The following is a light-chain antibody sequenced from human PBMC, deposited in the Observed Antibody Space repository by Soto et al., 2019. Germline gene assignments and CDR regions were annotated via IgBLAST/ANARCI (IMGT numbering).Light chain of an antibody. CDR1: TGAVTSGHY. CDR2: DTS. V-gene: IGLV7-46*01. J-gene: IGLJ2*01. Sequence: QSAVTQEPSLTVSPGGTVTLTCVSSTGAVTSGHYPYWFQQKPGQAPRTLIYDTSNKHSWTPARFSGSLLGGKAALTLSGAQPEDEAEYYCLLSYSGARYVVFGGGTKLTVL. CDR3: LLSYSGARYVV.